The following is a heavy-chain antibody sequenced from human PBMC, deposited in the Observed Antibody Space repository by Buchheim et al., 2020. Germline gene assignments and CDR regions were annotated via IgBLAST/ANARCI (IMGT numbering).Heavy chain of an antibody. CDR1: GGSISSGSYY. Sequence: QVQLQESGPGLVKPSQTLSLTCTVSGGSISSGSYYWSWIRQPAGKGLEWIGRIYTSGSTNYNPSLKSRVTISVATSTNQFSLKLSSVTAADTAVYYCARDYGVRYCSSTSCYGYWGQGTL. J-gene: IGHJ4*02. CDR2: IYTSGST. V-gene: IGHV4-61*02. D-gene: IGHD2-2*01. CDR3: ARDYGVRYCSSTSCYGY.